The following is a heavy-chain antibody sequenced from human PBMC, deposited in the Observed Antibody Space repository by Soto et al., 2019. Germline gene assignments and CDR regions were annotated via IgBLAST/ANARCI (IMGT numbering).Heavy chain of an antibody. CDR2: IYYSGST. CDR1: GGSISSGSYY. Sequence: SETLSLTCTVSGGSISSGSYYWGWIRQPPGKGLEWIGSIYYSGSTYYNPSLKSRVTISVDTSTNHFSLKLSSVTAADTAVYYCARHGYSYGSNWFDPWGQGTLVTVSS. J-gene: IGHJ5*02. D-gene: IGHD5-18*01. V-gene: IGHV4-39*01. CDR3: ARHGYSYGSNWFDP.